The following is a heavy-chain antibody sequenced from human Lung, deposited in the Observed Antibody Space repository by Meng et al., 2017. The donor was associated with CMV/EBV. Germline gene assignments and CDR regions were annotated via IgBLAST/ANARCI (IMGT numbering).Heavy chain of an antibody. D-gene: IGHD3-10*01. V-gene: IGHV3-74*01. CDR3: ARGEARDYSASGSYYRDVFDI. J-gene: IGHJ3*02. Sequence: YGMHWVRRAPGKELVWVSRIASDGSDLRYADSVKGRFTISRDNIKNTLYLQMNSLRAEDTAVYYCARGEARDYSASGSYYRDVFDIWGQGTMVTVSS. CDR1: YG. CDR2: IASDGSDL.